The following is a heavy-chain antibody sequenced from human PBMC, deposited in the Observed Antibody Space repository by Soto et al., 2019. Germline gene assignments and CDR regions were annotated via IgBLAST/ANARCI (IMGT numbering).Heavy chain of an antibody. Sequence: ASMKVSCKVSGYTLTELSMHWVRQAPGKGLEWMGGFDPEDGETIYAQKFQGRVTMTEDTSTDTAYMELSSLRSEDTAVYYCATSIGSRSRFTYYDISYAFDIWGQGTMVTVSS. D-gene: IGHD3-9*01. CDR1: GYTLTELS. J-gene: IGHJ3*02. CDR3: ATSIGSRSRFTYYDISYAFDI. V-gene: IGHV1-24*01. CDR2: FDPEDGET.